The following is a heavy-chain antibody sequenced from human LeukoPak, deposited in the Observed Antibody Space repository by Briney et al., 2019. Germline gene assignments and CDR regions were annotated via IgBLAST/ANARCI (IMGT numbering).Heavy chain of an antibody. V-gene: IGHV3-21*01. CDR3: ARGPVVVGTLGGFDP. Sequence: PGGSLRLSCAASGFTFSSYSMNWVRQAPGKGVEWVSSISSSSSYIYYADSVKGRFTIYRENGKNSLYLQMNSLRAEDTAVYYCARGPVVVGTLGGFDPWGQGTLVTVSS. CDR2: ISSSSSYI. J-gene: IGHJ5*02. D-gene: IGHD1-26*01. CDR1: GFTFSSYS.